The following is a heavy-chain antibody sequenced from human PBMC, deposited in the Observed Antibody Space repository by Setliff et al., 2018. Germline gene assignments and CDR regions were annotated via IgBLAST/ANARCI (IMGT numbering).Heavy chain of an antibody. CDR3: AREGGGSGWTPDS. D-gene: IGHD6-19*01. J-gene: IGHJ4*02. CDR2: IYYNGRS. CDR1: GGSISNYY. Sequence: SETLSLTCTVSGGSISNYYWSWIRQSPGKGLEWIGFIYYNGRSDHKPSFQSRVTMSVYRSKNQFSLNLRAMTAADTAVYYCAREGGGSGWTPDSWGQGTLVTVSS. V-gene: IGHV4-59*01.